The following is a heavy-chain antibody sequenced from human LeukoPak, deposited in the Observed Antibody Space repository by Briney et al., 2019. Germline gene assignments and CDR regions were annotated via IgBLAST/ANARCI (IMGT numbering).Heavy chain of an antibody. D-gene: IGHD3-10*01. CDR3: ARVWGADYYGSGSYYPYYYYMDV. CDR1: GGSISSYY. Sequence: SETLSLTCTVSGGSISSYYWSWIRQPPGKGLEWIGYIYYSGSTNYNPSLKSRVTISVDTSKNQFSLKLSSVTAADTAVYYCARVWGADYYGSGSYYPYYYYMDVWGKGTTVTVSS. J-gene: IGHJ6*03. V-gene: IGHV4-59*01. CDR2: IYYSGST.